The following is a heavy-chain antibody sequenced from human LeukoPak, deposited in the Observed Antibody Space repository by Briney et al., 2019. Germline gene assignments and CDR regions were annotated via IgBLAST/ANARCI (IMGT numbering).Heavy chain of an antibody. V-gene: IGHV3-11*01. J-gene: IGHJ5*02. CDR2: ISNSGTTI. CDR3: ARGAGPLFDP. CDR1: GFTFTDHY. Sequence: PGGSLRLSCAASGFTFTDHYMSWIRQAPGKGLEWPSYISNSGTTIHYTDSVKGRFTISRDNAKNSLYLQMNRLRAEDTAAYYCARGAGPLFDPWGQGTLVTVSS.